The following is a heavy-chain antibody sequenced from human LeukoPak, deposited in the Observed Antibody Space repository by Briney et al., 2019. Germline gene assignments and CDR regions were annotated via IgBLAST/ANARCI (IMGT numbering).Heavy chain of an antibody. CDR3: ARGLRFLTNWFDP. J-gene: IGHJ5*02. Sequence: SETLSLTCAVYGGSFSGYYWSWIRQPPGKGLEWIGEINHSGSTNYNPSLKSRVTISVDTSKNQFSLKLSSVTAADTAVYYCARGLRFLTNWFDPWGQGTLATVSS. D-gene: IGHD3-3*01. CDR2: INHSGST. V-gene: IGHV4-34*01. CDR1: GGSFSGYY.